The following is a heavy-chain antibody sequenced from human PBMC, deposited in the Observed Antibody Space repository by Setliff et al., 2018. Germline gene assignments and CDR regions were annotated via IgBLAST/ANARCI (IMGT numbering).Heavy chain of an antibody. D-gene: IGHD1-1*01. CDR3: ARVRNTQNGFFDY. V-gene: IGHV4-59*12. CDR1: GGSIDSYY. Sequence: SETLSLTCSVSGGSIDSYYWNWIRQPPGKGLEWIGHTHYSGSTNYNPSLKSRVTISVDTSKNQFSLRLTSVTAADTAIYYCARVRNTQNGFFDYWSQGTLVTVSS. J-gene: IGHJ4*02. CDR2: THYSGST.